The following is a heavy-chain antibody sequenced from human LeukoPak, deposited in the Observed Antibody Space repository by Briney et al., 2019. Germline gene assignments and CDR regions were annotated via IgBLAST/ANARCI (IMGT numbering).Heavy chain of an antibody. D-gene: IGHD3-3*01. J-gene: IGHJ3*01. CDR2: IVVGSGNT. Sequence: ATVKVSCKASGFTSTGSTLQWVRQARGQHLEWIAWIVVGSGNTNYAQKFQERLILTRDMATRTVYMELSSLSSEDTAVYYCAAGRDLQIFAALDFWGQGTMVTVSS. CDR3: AAGRDLQIFAALDF. V-gene: IGHV1-58*01. CDR1: GFTSTGST.